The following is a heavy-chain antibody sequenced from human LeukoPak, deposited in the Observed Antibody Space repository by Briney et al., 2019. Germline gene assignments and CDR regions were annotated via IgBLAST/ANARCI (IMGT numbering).Heavy chain of an antibody. D-gene: IGHD3-3*01. CDR3: ARAYYDFWSGYYISYFDY. CDR2: INWNGGST. CDR1: GFTFDDYG. Sequence: PGGSLRLSCAASGFTFDDYGMSWVRQAPGKGLEWVSGINWNGGSTVYADSVKGRFTISRDNAKNSLYLQMNSLRAEDTALYHCARAYYDFWSGYYISYFDYWGQGTLVTVSS. V-gene: IGHV3-20*01. J-gene: IGHJ4*02.